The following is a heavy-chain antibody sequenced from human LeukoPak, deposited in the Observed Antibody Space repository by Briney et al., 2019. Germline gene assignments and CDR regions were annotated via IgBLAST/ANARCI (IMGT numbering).Heavy chain of an antibody. CDR2: ISGSGGST. D-gene: IGHD5-24*01. CDR3: AKGLRRDGYNLVDY. J-gene: IGHJ4*02. CDR1: GFTFSSYA. V-gene: IGHV3-23*01. Sequence: GGSLRLSCAASGFTFSSYAMSWVRQAPGKGLEWVSAISGSGGSTYYADSAKGRFTISRDNSKNMLYLQMNSLRAEDTAVYYCAKGLRRDGYNLVDYWGQGTLVTVSS.